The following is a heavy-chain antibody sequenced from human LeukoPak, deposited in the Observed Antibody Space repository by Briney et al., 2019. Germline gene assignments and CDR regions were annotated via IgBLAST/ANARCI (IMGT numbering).Heavy chain of an antibody. CDR2: ISISGSAI. CDR3: ARARITMTVVDYFDY. CDR1: GFTFSDYY. J-gene: IGHJ4*02. D-gene: IGHD3-22*01. Sequence: PGGSLRLSCAASGFTFSDYYMSWIRQAPGKGLEWVSYISISGSAIQYADSVKGRFTISRDNAKNSLYLQMNSLRDEDTAVYYCARARITMTVVDYFDYWGQGTLVTVSS. V-gene: IGHV3-11*04.